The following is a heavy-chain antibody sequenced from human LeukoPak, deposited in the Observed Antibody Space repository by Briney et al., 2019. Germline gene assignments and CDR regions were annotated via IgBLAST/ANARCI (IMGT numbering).Heavy chain of an antibody. Sequence: SETLSLTCTVSGGSISSRSFYWGWIRQPPGKGLEWIGSIYYSGSTYYNPSLKSRVTISVDTSKNQFSLKLSSVTAADTAVYYCARHRAVAGTWPLYYYYYMDVWGKGTTVTISS. CDR2: IYYSGST. CDR3: ARHRAVAGTWPLYYYYYMDV. J-gene: IGHJ6*03. D-gene: IGHD6-19*01. CDR1: GGSISSRSFY. V-gene: IGHV4-39*01.